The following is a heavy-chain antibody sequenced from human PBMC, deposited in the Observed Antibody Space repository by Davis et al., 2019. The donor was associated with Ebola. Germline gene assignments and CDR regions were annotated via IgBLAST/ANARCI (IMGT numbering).Heavy chain of an antibody. CDR2: IYYSGST. Sequence: SETLSLTCTVSGGSTTRYFWRCIRQHPGKGLEWIGYIYYSGSTNYNPSLKSRVTISVDTSKNQFSLKLSSVTAADTAVYYCARGRTTVSPWGQGTLVTVSS. D-gene: IGHD4-17*01. V-gene: IGHV4-59*01. CDR3: ARGRTTVSP. J-gene: IGHJ5*02. CDR1: GGSTTRYF.